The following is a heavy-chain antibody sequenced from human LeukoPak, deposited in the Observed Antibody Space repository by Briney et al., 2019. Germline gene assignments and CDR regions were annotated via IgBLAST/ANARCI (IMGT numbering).Heavy chain of an antibody. D-gene: IGHD2-2*01. V-gene: IGHV3-21*01. J-gene: IGHJ6*02. Sequence: GGSLRLSCAAPGFTFSSYSMNWVRQAPGKGLEWVSSISSSSSYIYYADSVKGRFTISRDNAKNSLYLQMNSLRAEDTAVYYCARDLCSSTSCEPDYYYYYGMDVWGQGTTVTVSS. CDR3: ARDLCSSTSCEPDYYYYYGMDV. CDR2: ISSSSSYI. CDR1: GFTFSSYS.